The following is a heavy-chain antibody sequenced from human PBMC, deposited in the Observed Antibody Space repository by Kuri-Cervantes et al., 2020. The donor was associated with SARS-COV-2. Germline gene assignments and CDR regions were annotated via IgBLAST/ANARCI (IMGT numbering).Heavy chain of an antibody. CDR3: ARQMMSSITIFGVVITRNWFDP. CDR1: GGSISSGGYY. J-gene: IGHJ5*02. Sequence: SETLSLTCTVSGGSISSGGYYWSWIRQPPGKGLEWIGSIYYSGSTCYNPSLRSRVTISVDTSKNQFSLKLSSVTAADTAVYYCARQMMSSITIFGVVITRNWFDPWGQGTLVTVSS. D-gene: IGHD3-3*01. CDR2: IYYSGST. V-gene: IGHV4-39*01.